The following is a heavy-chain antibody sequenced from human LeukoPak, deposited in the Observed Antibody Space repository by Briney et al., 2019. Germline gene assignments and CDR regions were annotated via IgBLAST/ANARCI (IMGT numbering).Heavy chain of an antibody. Sequence: SCKASGYTFTGYYMHWVRQAPGQGLEWVGVISYDGSNKYSADSVKGRFTISRDNSKNTLYLQVSSLRAEDTAVYYCARDGGGYYASGTHYYFDCWGQGTLVTVSS. D-gene: IGHD3-10*01. CDR2: ISYDGSNK. CDR3: ARDGGGYYASGTHYYFDC. CDR1: GYTFTGYY. V-gene: IGHV3-30*15. J-gene: IGHJ4*02.